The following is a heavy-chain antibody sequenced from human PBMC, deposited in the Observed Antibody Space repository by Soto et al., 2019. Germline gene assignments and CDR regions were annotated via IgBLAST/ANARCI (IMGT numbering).Heavy chain of an antibody. CDR2: IWYDGSNK. CDR1: GFTFSSYG. V-gene: IGHV3-33*01. Sequence: GGSLRLSCAASGFTFSSYGMHWVRQAPGKGLEWVAVIWYDGSNKYYADSVKGRFTISRDNSKNTLYLQMNSLRAEDTAVYYCARGEEWDIVVVPAAAVIDYWGQGTLVTVSS. J-gene: IGHJ4*02. D-gene: IGHD2-2*01. CDR3: ARGEEWDIVVVPAAAVIDY.